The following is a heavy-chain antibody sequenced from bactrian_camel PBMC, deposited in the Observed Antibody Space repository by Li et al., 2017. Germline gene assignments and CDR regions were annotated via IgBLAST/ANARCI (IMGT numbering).Heavy chain of an antibody. V-gene: IGHV3S40*01. D-gene: IGHD2*01. CDR2: IYTGDGESGVGVGRT. Sequence: VQLVESGGGSVKAGGSLTLRCVASGYTYSTYCMGWFRQAPGREREGVAVIYTGDGESGVGVGRTDYADPVKGRFTISVDNAKNTVYLQMDNLKPEDTAMYYCAAARNPPRLVWRTSEYTYWGQGTQVTVS. J-gene: IGHJ4*01. CDR3: AAARNPPRLVWRTSEYTY. CDR1: GYTYSTYC.